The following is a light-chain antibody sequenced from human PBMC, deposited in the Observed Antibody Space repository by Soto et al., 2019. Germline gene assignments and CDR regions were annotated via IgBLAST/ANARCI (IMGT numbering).Light chain of an antibody. Sequence: EMGLTQSPGTLSLSPGERATLSCRASQSVISSYLAWYQQKPGQAPRHLIYGASSRATGIPDRFSGSGSGTDFTLTISRLEPEDFAVYYCQQYGSSPAWTFGQGTKVEIK. CDR1: QSVISSY. J-gene: IGKJ1*01. CDR3: QQYGSSPAWT. CDR2: GAS. V-gene: IGKV3-20*01.